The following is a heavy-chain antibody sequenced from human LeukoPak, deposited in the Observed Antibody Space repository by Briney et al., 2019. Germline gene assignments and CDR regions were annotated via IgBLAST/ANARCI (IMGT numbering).Heavy chain of an antibody. CDR1: GFTFSIYW. Sequence: GGSLRLSCAASGFTFSIYWMSWVRQAPGKGLEWVANIKQDGSEKYYVDSVKGRFTISRDNAENSLYLQMNSLRAEDTAVYYSASYGDEGSYYYYMYVWGKGTTVTVSS. V-gene: IGHV3-7*01. J-gene: IGHJ6*03. D-gene: IGHD4-17*01. CDR3: ASYGDEGSYYYYMYV. CDR2: IKQDGSEK.